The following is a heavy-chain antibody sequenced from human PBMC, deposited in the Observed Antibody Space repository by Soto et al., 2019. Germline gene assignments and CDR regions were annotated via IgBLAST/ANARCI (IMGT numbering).Heavy chain of an antibody. Sequence: GGSLRLSCAASGFTFSSYAMSWVRQAPGKGLEWVSAISGSGGSTYYADSVKGRFTISRDNSKNTLYLQMNSLRAEDTAVYYCAKWNYGDYRRNGRESRTAFDYWGQGTLVTVSS. CDR3: AKWNYGDYRRNGRESRTAFDY. J-gene: IGHJ4*02. V-gene: IGHV3-23*01. CDR1: GFTFSSYA. CDR2: ISGSGGST. D-gene: IGHD4-17*01.